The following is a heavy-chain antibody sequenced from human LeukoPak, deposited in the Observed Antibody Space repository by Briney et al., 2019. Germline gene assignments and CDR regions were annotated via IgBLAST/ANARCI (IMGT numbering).Heavy chain of an antibody. CDR1: GYTFTSYY. CDR2: FNPSGGST. CDR3: ARDPQTYYYDSSGYRNWFDP. Sequence: ASVKVSCKASGYTFTSYYMHWVRQAPGQGLEWMEIFNPSGGSTSYAQKFQGRVTMTRDTSTSTVYMELSSLRSEDTAVYYCARDPQTYYYDSSGYRNWFDPWGQGTLVTVSS. V-gene: IGHV1-46*01. D-gene: IGHD3-22*01. J-gene: IGHJ5*02.